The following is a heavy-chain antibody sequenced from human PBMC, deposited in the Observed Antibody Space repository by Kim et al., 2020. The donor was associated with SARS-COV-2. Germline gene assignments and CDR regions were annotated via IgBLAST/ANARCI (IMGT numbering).Heavy chain of an antibody. CDR2: ISYDGSNK. CDR1: GFTFSSYG. D-gene: IGHD3-3*01. V-gene: IGHV3-30*18. Sequence: GGSLRLSCAASGFTFSSYGMHWVRQAPGKGLEWVAVISYDGSNKYYADSVKGRLTISRDNSKNTLYLQMNSLRAEDTAVYYCAKDVRYYDFWSSYGGVPMTYYYYGMDVWGQGTTVTVSS. J-gene: IGHJ6*02. CDR3: AKDVRYYDFWSSYGGVPMTYYYYGMDV.